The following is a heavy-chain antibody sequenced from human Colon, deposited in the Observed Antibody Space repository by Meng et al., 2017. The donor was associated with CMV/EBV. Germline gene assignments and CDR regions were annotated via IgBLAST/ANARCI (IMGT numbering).Heavy chain of an antibody. D-gene: IGHD3-3*01. CDR3: ARDHCASAICSYPDFRRGRFRQYGAGV. CDR1: GFTFHTYL. Sequence: GESLKISCVASGFTFHTYLMNWVRQAPGKGPEWVSSIKQDGGEKVYADSVQGRFTISRDSDNKSLYLQMNSLRAEDTGIYYCARDHCASAICSYPDFRRGRFRQYGAGVWGQGTTVTVSS. CDR2: IKQDGGEK. V-gene: IGHV3-7*01. J-gene: IGHJ6*02.